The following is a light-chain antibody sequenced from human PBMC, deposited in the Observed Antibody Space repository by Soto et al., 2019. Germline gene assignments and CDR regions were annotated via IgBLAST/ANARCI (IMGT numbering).Light chain of an antibody. CDR3: QESYSTPCT. J-gene: IGKJ2*02. V-gene: IGKV1-39*01. CDR2: AAS. Sequence: DIQMTQSPSSLSASVGDRVTITCRASQSISSYLNWYQQKPGKAPKLLIYAASSLQSGVPSRFRGSGSGTDVTLTISSLQPEEFGTYYCQESYSTPCTFGQGTKLEIK. CDR1: QSISSY.